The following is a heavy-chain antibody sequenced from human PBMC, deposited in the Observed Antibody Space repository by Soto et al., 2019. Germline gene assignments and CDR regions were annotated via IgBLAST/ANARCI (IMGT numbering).Heavy chain of an antibody. CDR1: GFTFSSYA. Sequence: GGSLRLSXAASGFTFSSYAMHWVRQAPGKGLEWVAVISYDGSNKYYADSVKGRFTTSRDNSKNTLYLQMSSLRAEDTAVYYCARGDTAMVGHFDYWGQGTLVTVSS. J-gene: IGHJ4*02. CDR3: ARGDTAMVGHFDY. D-gene: IGHD5-18*01. CDR2: ISYDGSNK. V-gene: IGHV3-30-3*01.